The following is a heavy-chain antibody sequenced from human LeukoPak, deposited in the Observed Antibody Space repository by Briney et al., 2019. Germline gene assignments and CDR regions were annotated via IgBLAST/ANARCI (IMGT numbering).Heavy chain of an antibody. CDR1: GFTFSSYA. D-gene: IGHD3-10*01. CDR3: AKYTYYYGSGSSHNWFDP. Sequence: GGSLRLSCAASGFTFSSYAVSWVRQAPGKGLEWVSAISGSGGSTYYADSVKGRFTISRDNSKNTLYLQMNSLRAEDTAVYYCAKYTYYYGSGSSHNWFDPWGQGTLVTVSS. V-gene: IGHV3-23*01. CDR2: ISGSGGST. J-gene: IGHJ5*02.